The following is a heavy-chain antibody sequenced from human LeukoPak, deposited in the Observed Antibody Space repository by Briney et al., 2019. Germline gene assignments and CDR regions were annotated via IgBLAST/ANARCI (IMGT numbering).Heavy chain of an antibody. J-gene: IGHJ5*02. CDR2: IYSSGNS. V-gene: IGHV4-4*07. CDR1: GGSINSHYY. D-gene: IGHD2/OR15-2a*01. Sequence: SETLSLTCTVSGGSINSHYYWNWFRQPAGKGLEWIGRIYSSGNSYYNASLQSRVTISVDTSKNQFSLKLSSATAADTAVYYCARDEANFYPTVGWFDPWGQGTLVTVSS. CDR3: ARDEANFYPTVGWFDP.